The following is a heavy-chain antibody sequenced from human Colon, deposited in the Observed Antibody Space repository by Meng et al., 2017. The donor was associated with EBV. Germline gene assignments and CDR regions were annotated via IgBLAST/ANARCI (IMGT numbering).Heavy chain of an antibody. Sequence: QGNLQESGPGPVNPSQTLSLTCTVSGGSVSSGGYYWTWIRQHPGKGLEWFGHIYYSGSTFYNPSLKRRVIISIDTSKNQFSLNLRSVTAADTAVYYCARVSSGWDYFDYWGQGTLVTVSS. CDR1: GGSVSSGGYY. V-gene: IGHV4-31*03. CDR2: IYYSGST. CDR3: ARVSSGWDYFDY. J-gene: IGHJ4*02. D-gene: IGHD6-19*01.